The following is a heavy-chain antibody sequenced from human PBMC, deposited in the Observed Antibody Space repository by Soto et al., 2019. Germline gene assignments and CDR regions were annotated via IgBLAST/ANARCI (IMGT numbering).Heavy chain of an antibody. CDR1: GWSFSGYY. CDR3: ARDRLYYDFWSGYSLGFDY. D-gene: IGHD3-3*01. Sequence: SETLSLTCAVYGWSFSGYYWSWIRQPPGKGLEWIGEINHSGSTNYNPSLKSRVTISVDTSKNQFSLKLSSVTAADTAVYYCARDRLYYDFWSGYSLGFDYWGQGTLVTVS. CDR2: INHSGST. J-gene: IGHJ4*02. V-gene: IGHV4-34*01.